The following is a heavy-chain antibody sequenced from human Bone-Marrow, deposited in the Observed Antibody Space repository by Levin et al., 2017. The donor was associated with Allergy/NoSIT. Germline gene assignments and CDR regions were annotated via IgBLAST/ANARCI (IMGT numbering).Heavy chain of an antibody. CDR3: ASWTVASLNYLDY. D-gene: IGHD5-12*01. Sequence: GGSLRLSCEASGFAFSIYSMNWVRQAPGKGLEWISYISSSSTNIFYGDSVKGRFTVSRDNAKNSLYLQMSSLRDEDTAVYYCASWTVASLNYLDYWGQGTLVTVSS. J-gene: IGHJ4*02. CDR1: GFAFSIYS. V-gene: IGHV3-48*02. CDR2: ISSSSTNI.